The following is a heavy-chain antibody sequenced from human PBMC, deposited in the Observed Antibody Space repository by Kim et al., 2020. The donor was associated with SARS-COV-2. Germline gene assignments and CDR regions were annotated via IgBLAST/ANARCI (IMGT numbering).Heavy chain of an antibody. J-gene: IGHJ4*02. CDR2: INSDGSST. D-gene: IGHD6-13*01. V-gene: IGHV3-74*01. CDR1: GFTFSSYW. Sequence: GGSLRLSCAASGFTFSSYWMHWVRQAPGKGLVWVSRINSDGSSTFYADSVKGRFTISRDNAKNTLYLQMNTLRAEDTAVYYCARETRSLAAPGPFDYWGQGILVTVSS. CDR3: ARETRSLAAPGPFDY.